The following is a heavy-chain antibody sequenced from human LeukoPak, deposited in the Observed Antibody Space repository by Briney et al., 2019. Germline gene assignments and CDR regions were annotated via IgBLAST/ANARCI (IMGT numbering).Heavy chain of an antibody. CDR1: GYTLTELS. Sequence: ASVKVSCKVSGYTLTELSMHWVRQAPGKGLEWMGGFDPEDGETIYAQKFQGRVTMTEDTSTDTAYMELSSLRSDDTAVYYCALSSSWPDAFDIWGQGTMVTVSS. CDR2: FDPEDGET. CDR3: ALSSSWPDAFDI. V-gene: IGHV1-24*01. D-gene: IGHD6-13*01. J-gene: IGHJ3*02.